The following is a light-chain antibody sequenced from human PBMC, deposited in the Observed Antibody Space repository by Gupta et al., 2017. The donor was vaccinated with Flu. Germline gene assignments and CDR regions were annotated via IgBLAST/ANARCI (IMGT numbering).Light chain of an antibody. J-gene: IGKJ3*01. CDR2: DAS. CDR1: QSVNSY. V-gene: IGKV3-11*01. Sequence: RATLSCRASQSVNSYLAWYQQKPGQAPRLLIYDASNRATGIPARFSGSGSGTDFTLTISSLEPEDFAVYYCQQRSNWPPLFTFGPGTKVDIK. CDR3: QQRSNWPPLFT.